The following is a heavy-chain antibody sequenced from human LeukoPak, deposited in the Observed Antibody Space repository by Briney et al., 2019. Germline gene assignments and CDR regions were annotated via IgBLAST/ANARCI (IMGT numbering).Heavy chain of an antibody. CDR2: IGGSGDFT. CDR1: GFTFSTYA. J-gene: IGHJ4*02. Sequence: GGSLRLSCAASGFTFSTYAMSWVRQAPGKGLEWVSAIGGSGDFTNYADSVKGRFTISRDNSENTLFLQMNSLRADDKAVYFCTKRRRESSDWGFYDYWGPGALVTVSS. D-gene: IGHD6-19*01. V-gene: IGHV3-23*01. CDR3: TKRRRESSDWGFYDY.